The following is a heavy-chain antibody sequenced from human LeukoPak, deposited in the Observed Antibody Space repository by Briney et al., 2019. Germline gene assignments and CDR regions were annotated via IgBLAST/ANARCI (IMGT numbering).Heavy chain of an antibody. D-gene: IGHD3-10*01. CDR3: ARDWSVKYYYGSGSYCTFDY. Sequence: YPSETLSLTCAVYGGSFSGYYWSWIRQPPGKGLEWIGEINHSGSTNYNPSLKSRVTISVDTSKNQFSLKLSSVTAADTAVYYCARDWSVKYYYGSGSYCTFDYWGQGTLVTVSS. V-gene: IGHV4-34*01. CDR2: INHSGST. CDR1: GGSFSGYY. J-gene: IGHJ4*02.